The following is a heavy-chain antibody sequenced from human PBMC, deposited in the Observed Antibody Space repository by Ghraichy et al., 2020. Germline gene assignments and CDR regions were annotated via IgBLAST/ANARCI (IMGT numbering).Heavy chain of an antibody. D-gene: IGHD2-15*01. CDR2: IYHSGST. J-gene: IGHJ4*02. CDR1: GGSISSGGYS. CDR3: ARVAEDSFDY. V-gene: IGHV4-30-2*01. Sequence: SQTLSLTCAVSGGSISSGGYSWSWIRQPPGKGLEWIGYIYHSGSTYYNPSLKSRVTISVDRSKNQFSLKLSSVTAADTAVYYCARVAEDSFDYWGQGTLVTVSS.